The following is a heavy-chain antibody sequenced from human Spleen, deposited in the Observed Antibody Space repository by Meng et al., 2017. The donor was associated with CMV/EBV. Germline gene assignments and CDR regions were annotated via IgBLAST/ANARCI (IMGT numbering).Heavy chain of an antibody. CDR2: ISYDGNTE. J-gene: IGHJ6*02. V-gene: IGHV3-30-3*01. D-gene: IGHD2-2*01. Sequence: SCAASGFTFSSYAMSWVRQAPGKGLEWVAGISYDGNTEHYGDSVRGRVTISRENSRNSLYLEMSSLRPEDTAVYYCARWGYCTSISCPGGMDVWGQGTTVTVSS. CDR1: GFTFSSYA. CDR3: ARWGYCTSISCPGGMDV.